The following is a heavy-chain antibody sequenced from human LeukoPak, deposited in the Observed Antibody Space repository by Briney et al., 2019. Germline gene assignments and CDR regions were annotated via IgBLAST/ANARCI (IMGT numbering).Heavy chain of an antibody. CDR3: ASSPPPLYYYMDV. J-gene: IGHJ6*03. Sequence: QPGGSLRLSCAASGFTFSSYEMNWVRQAPGKGLEWVSYISSSGSTIYYADSVKGRFTISRDNAKNSLYLQMNSLRAEDTAVYYCASSPPPLYYYMDVWGKGTTVTVSS. CDR1: GFTFSSYE. V-gene: IGHV3-48*03. CDR2: ISSSGSTI.